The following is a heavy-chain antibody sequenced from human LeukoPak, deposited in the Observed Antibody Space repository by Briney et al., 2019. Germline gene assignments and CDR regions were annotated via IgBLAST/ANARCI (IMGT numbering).Heavy chain of an antibody. CDR1: GFTFGDYA. D-gene: IGHD1-26*01. CDR2: IRSKAYGGTT. CDR3: TREGGVSGSYEDFDY. V-gene: IGHV3-49*03. Sequence: GGSLRLSCTASGFTFGDYAMSWFRQAPGKGLEWVGFIRSKAYGGTTEYAASVKGRFTISRDDSKSIAYLQMNSLKTEDTAVYYCTREGGVSGSYEDFDYRGQGTLVTVSS. J-gene: IGHJ4*02.